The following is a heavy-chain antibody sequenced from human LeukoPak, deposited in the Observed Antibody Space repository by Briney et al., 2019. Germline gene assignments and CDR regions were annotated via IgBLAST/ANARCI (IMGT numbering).Heavy chain of an antibody. Sequence: GGSLRLSCAASGFTFDDYAMHWVRQAPGKGLEWVSGISWNSGSIGYADSVKGRFTISRDNAKNSLYLQMNSLRAEDTAVYYCARADWDTAMIDYWGQGTLVTVSS. D-gene: IGHD5-18*01. J-gene: IGHJ4*02. CDR2: ISWNSGSI. CDR1: GFTFDDYA. V-gene: IGHV3-9*01. CDR3: ARADWDTAMIDY.